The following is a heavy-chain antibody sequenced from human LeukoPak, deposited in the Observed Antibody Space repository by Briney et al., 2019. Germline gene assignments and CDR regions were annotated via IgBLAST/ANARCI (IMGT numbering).Heavy chain of an antibody. CDR2: INSDGSST. D-gene: IGHD3/OR15-3a*01. Sequence: GGSLRLSCAASGFTFSSYWMHWVRHAPGKGLVWVSRINSDGSSTSYADSVKGRFTISRDNAKNTLYLQMNSLRAEDTAVYYCARVGLSAFFDYWGQGTLVTVSS. V-gene: IGHV3-74*01. CDR3: ARVGLSAFFDY. CDR1: GFTFSSYW. J-gene: IGHJ4*02.